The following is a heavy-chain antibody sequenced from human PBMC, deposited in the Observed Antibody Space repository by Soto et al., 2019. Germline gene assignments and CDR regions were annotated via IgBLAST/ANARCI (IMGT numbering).Heavy chain of an antibody. CDR2: IYPGDSDT. J-gene: IGHJ6*02. D-gene: IGHD3-10*01. Sequence: GESLKSSGKGSGYSFTRYWIGWVRQVPGKGLEWMGIIYPGDSDTRYSPSFQGQVTISADKSISTAYLQWSSLKASDTAMYYCARLESYGSESYYIRNYYYYGMDVWGQGTTVTVSS. CDR3: ARLESYGSESYYIRNYYYYGMDV. V-gene: IGHV5-51*01. CDR1: GYSFTRYW.